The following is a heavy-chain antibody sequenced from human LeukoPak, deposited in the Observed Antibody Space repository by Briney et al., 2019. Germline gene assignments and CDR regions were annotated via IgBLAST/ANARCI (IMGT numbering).Heavy chain of an antibody. CDR2: ISGSGGST. J-gene: IGHJ4*02. V-gene: IGHV3-23*01. Sequence: GGSLRLSCAASRFTFSSYAMSWVRQAPGAGLERVSSISGSGGSTYYADSVKGRFTISRDNSKNTLYLQMNSLRAEDTAVYYCAKDGYSSGWSFDYWGQGTLVTVSS. D-gene: IGHD6-19*01. CDR1: RFTFSSYA. CDR3: AKDGYSSGWSFDY.